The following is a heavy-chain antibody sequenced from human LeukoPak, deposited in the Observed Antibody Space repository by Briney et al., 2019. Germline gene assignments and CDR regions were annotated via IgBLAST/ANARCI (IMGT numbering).Heavy chain of an antibody. CDR3: ARDEGRVAPDI. D-gene: IGHD3-3*01. V-gene: IGHV1-69*06. CDR1: GGTFSSYA. J-gene: IGHJ3*02. Sequence: SVTVSCKASGGTFSSYAISWVRQAPGQGLEWMGGIIPIFGTANYAQKFQGRVTITADKSTSTAYMELSSLRSEDTAVYYCARDEGRVAPDIWGRGTMVTVSS. CDR2: IIPIFGTA.